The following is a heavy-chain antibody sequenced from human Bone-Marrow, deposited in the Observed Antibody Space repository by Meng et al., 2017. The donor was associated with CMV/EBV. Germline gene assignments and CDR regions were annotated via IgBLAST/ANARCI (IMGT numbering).Heavy chain of an antibody. J-gene: IGHJ4*02. CDR3: ARDSPHGSGSYYNDPVILAY. V-gene: IGHV1-2*02. D-gene: IGHD3-10*01. CDR2: INPNSGGT. CDR1: GYTFTDYY. Sequence: ASVKVSCKASGYTFTDYYMHWVRQAPGQGLEWMGWINPNSGGTNYAQKFQGRVTMTRDTSISKAYMELSRLRSDDTAVYYCARDSPHGSGSYYNDPVILAYWGQGKLVNVSS.